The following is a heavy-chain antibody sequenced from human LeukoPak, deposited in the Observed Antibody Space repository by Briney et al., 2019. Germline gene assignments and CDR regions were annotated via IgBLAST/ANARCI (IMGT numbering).Heavy chain of an antibody. Sequence: GGSLRLSCAASGFTFNNAWLTWVRQAPGKGLEWVGHIKSKTDGGTIDYAAPVKGRFTISRDDSKDMLFLQMNSLKAEDTAVYYCTTDPDITIFGAGSLWGQGTLVTVSS. V-gene: IGHV3-15*01. CDR2: IKSKTDGGTI. CDR3: TTDPDITIFGAGSL. CDR1: GFTFNNAW. D-gene: IGHD3-3*01. J-gene: IGHJ4*02.